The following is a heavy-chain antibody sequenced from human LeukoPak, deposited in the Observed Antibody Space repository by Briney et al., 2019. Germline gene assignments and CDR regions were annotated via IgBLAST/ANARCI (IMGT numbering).Heavy chain of an antibody. V-gene: IGHV4-59*01. Sequence: SETLSLTCTVSGASISSYYWSWFRQSPGKGLESIGYIYYTGSTNYNPSLKSRVTISVDTSKNQFSLKLNSVTAADTAVYYCATRVRPTSPGVFDIWGQGTLVTVSS. CDR2: IYYTGST. CDR1: GASISSYY. J-gene: IGHJ3*02. CDR3: ATRVRPTSPGVFDI. D-gene: IGHD1-26*01.